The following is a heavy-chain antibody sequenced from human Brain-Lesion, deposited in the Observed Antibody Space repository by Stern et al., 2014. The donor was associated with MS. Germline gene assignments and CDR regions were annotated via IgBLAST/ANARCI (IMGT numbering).Heavy chain of an antibody. V-gene: IGHV2-70*04. CDR3: ARQRLYYYGSGTEGGLNV. CDR2: IDWDDDK. D-gene: IGHD3-10*01. CDR1: GVSLTSSGVR. Sequence: QITLKESGPALVKPTQTLTLTCTLSGVSLTSSGVRVSWIRQPPGKALEWLARIDWDDDKFYSTSLKNRPTLSKDTPKNQGVLTMTNMDPADTTPYYCARQRLYYYGSGTEGGLNVWGQGTTVTVS. J-gene: IGHJ6*01.